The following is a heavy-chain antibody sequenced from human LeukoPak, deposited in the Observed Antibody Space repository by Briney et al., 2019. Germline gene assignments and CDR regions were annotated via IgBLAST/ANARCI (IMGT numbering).Heavy chain of an antibody. CDR3: ARAGLGSGYHGGFDY. D-gene: IGHD3-22*01. V-gene: IGHV3-7*01. Sequence: PGGSLRLSCAASGFTFSSYWMSWVRQAPGRGLEWVANIKQDGSEKYYVDSVKGRFTISRDNAKNSLYLQMNSLRAEDTAVYHCARAGLGSGYHGGFDYWGQGTLVTVSS. J-gene: IGHJ4*02. CDR1: GFTFSSYW. CDR2: IKQDGSEK.